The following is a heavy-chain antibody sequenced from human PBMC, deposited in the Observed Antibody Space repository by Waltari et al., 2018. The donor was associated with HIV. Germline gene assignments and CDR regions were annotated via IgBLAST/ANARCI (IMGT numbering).Heavy chain of an antibody. Sequence: EVQVLESGGALVQPGGSLRLSCAASGFTFSKYGMSWVRQAPGKGRELVSTGSGSCGSTYYADSVKGRCTVSRDNSKNTLYLEMNSLRADDTAVYFCVKEHQYSHSWYSYYGMDVWGQGTTVTVSS. V-gene: IGHV3-23*01. CDR3: VKEHQYSHSWYSYYGMDV. CDR1: GFTFSKYG. J-gene: IGHJ6*02. D-gene: IGHD6-13*01. CDR2: GSGSCGST.